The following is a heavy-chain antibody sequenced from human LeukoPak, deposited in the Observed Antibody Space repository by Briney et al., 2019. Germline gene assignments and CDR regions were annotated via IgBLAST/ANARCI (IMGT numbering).Heavy chain of an antibody. CDR2: IKQDGSEK. V-gene: IGHV3-7*01. CDR3: ARAPAYYYDTDY. CDR1: GFTFSDYY. Sequence: GGSLRLSCAASGFTFSDYYMSWIRQAPGKGLEWVANIKQDGSEKYYVDSVKGRFTISRDNAKNSLYLQMNSLRAEDTAVYYCARAPAYYYDTDYWGQGTLVTVSS. J-gene: IGHJ4*02. D-gene: IGHD3-22*01.